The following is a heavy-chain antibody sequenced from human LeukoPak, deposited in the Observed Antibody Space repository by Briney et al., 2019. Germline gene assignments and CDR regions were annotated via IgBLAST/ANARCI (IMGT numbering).Heavy chain of an antibody. CDR3: GRAPRPVAWNWFDP. CDR2: IRSTAYGGTT. D-gene: IGHD2-15*01. CDR1: GFTFGDYA. Sequence: GGSLRLSCTASGFTFGDYAMSWFRQAPGKGLEWVGFIRSTAYGGTTEYAASVKGRFTISRDDSKSIAYLQMNSLKTDDTAVYYCGRAPRPVAWNWFDPWGQGTLVTVSS. J-gene: IGHJ5*02. V-gene: IGHV3-49*03.